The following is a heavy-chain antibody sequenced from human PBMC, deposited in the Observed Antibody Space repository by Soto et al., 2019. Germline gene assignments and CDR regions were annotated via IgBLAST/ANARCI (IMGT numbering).Heavy chain of an antibody. Sequence: TLSLTCSVSGGSISSGGYYWSWIRQHPGKGLEWIGYIYYTGNTYYNPSLKSRLTISLDTSKNQFSLKVSSVTAADTAVYYCARFDYDNSDDYLHEDFDYWGQGTLVTVSS. V-gene: IGHV4-31*03. CDR1: GGSISSGGYY. CDR3: ARFDYDNSDDYLHEDFDY. D-gene: IGHD3-22*01. CDR2: IYYTGNT. J-gene: IGHJ4*02.